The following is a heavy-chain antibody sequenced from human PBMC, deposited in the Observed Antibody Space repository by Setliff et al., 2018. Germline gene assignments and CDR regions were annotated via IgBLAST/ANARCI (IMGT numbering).Heavy chain of an antibody. V-gene: IGHV4-59*01. CDR2: IYYSGST. CDR3: ARDEGSSYFYGMDD. CDR1: GGSISSYY. D-gene: IGHD6-13*01. J-gene: IGHJ6*02. Sequence: SETLSLTCTVSGGSISSYYWSWIRQPPGKGLEWIGYIYYSGSTNYNPSLKSRVTISVDTSKNQFSLKLSSVTAADTAVYYCARDEGSSYFYGMDDWGQGTTVTVSS.